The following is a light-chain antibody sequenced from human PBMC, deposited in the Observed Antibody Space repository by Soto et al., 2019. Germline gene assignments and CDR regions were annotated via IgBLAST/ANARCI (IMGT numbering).Light chain of an antibody. J-gene: IGLJ2*01. V-gene: IGLV2-14*01. Sequence: QSALTQPASVSGSPGQSITISCTGTSSDVGGYNYVSWYQQHPGKAPKLMIYDVSNRPSGVSNRFSGSKSGNTASLTISGLQAEEEADYYCSSYTSSSTLLFGGGTQLTFL. CDR3: SSYTSSSTLL. CDR1: SSDVGGYNY. CDR2: DVS.